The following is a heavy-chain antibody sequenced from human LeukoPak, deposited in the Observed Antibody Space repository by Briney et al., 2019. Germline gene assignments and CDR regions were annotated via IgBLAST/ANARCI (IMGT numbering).Heavy chain of an antibody. Sequence: SETLSLTCAVSGGSISSNNWWSWVRQPPGKGLEWIGEIYHSGSTNYNPSLKSRVTISVDTSKNQFSLKLSSVTAADTAVYYCARLYGSGSYYYYYYYMDVWGKGTTVTISS. CDR1: GGSISSNNW. J-gene: IGHJ6*03. CDR3: ARLYGSGSYYYYYYYMDV. V-gene: IGHV4-4*02. CDR2: IYHSGST. D-gene: IGHD3-10*01.